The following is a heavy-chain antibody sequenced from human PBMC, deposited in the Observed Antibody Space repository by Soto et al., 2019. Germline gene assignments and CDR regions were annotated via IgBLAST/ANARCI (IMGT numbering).Heavy chain of an antibody. J-gene: IGHJ4*02. CDR1: GGSISSYY. CDR3: AGLYPYESSGYHLNY. Sequence: PSQTLSLTCTVSGGSISSYYWSWIRQPQGKGLEWIGYIYYSGSTNYNPSLKSRVTISVDTSKNQFSLKLRSVTAADTAVFYCAGLYPYESSGYHLNYWGQGALVTVSS. CDR2: IYYSGST. D-gene: IGHD3-22*01. V-gene: IGHV4-59*08.